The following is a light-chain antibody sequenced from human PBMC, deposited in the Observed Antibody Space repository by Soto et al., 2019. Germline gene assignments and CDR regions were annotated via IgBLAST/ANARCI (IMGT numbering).Light chain of an antibody. V-gene: IGKV1-9*01. CDR1: QGISSY. Sequence: DIQMTQSPSSLSASVGDRVTITCRASQGISSYLAWYQQKPGKPPKLLISGASALQSGVPSRFSGSGSGTDFTLTISSLQPEDFATYYCQQLNSHPLTFGGGTKVDI. J-gene: IGKJ4*01. CDR2: GAS. CDR3: QQLNSHPLT.